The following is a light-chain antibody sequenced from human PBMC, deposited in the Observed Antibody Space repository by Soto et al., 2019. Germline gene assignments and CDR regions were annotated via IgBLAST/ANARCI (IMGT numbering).Light chain of an antibody. Sequence: EIVLTQSPGTLSLSPGERVTLSCRASQSVGSNYLAWYQQKPGQAPRLLIHGASIRAAGIPDRFSGSGFGTDFTLTISRLEPEDFALYYCQRYGSSPGFTFGQGPKADIK. CDR3: QRYGSSPGFT. CDR2: GAS. V-gene: IGKV3-20*01. CDR1: QSVGSNY. J-gene: IGKJ2*01.